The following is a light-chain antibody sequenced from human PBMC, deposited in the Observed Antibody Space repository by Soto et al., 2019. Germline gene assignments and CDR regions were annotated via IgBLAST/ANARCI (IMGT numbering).Light chain of an antibody. V-gene: IGKV3D-15*01. Sequence: EIVMAQSPATRAVSPRERVTLSCRASQNIDNNLAWYQQRPGQPPMLLIYGASTRANGIPARFSGSGSGTEFTLTISSLQSEDFAVYCCQQYNNWPPLTFGGGTKVDIK. CDR3: QQYNNWPPLT. CDR2: GAS. J-gene: IGKJ4*01. CDR1: QNIDNN.